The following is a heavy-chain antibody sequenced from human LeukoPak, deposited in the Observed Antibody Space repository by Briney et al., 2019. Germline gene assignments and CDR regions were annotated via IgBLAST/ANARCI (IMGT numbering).Heavy chain of an antibody. V-gene: IGHV1-18*01. CDR3: ARGAYGDK. D-gene: IGHD4-17*01. CDR2: ISAYNGNT. Sequence: ASVKVSCKASGYTFTSYGTSWVRQAPGQGLEWMGWISAYNGNTNYAQKVQGRLTLTTDRSTNTAYMELRSLRSDDTAVYYCARGAYGDKWGQGTMVTVSS. J-gene: IGHJ4*02. CDR1: GYTFTSYG.